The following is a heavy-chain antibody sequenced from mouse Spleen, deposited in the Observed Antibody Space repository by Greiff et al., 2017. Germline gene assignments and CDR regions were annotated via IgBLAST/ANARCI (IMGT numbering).Heavy chain of an antibody. V-gene: IGHV2-4-1*01. CDR1: GFSLTNYA. Sequence: VHLVESGPGLVAPSQSLSITCTVSGFSLTNYAVHWVRQSPGKGLEWLGVIWSDGSTDYNAAFISRLSISKDNSKSQVFFKMNSLQADDTAIYYCARGGYYGNYGKFAYWGQGTLVTVSA. D-gene: IGHD2-1*01. CDR2: IWSDGST. J-gene: IGHJ3*01. CDR3: ARGGYYGNYGKFAY.